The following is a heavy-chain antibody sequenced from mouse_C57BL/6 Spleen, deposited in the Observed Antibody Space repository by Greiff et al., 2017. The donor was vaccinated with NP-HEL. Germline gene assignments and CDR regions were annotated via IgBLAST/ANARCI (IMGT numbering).Heavy chain of an antibody. CDR1: GFTFSSYA. D-gene: IGHD2-5*01. J-gene: IGHJ2*01. V-gene: IGHV5-4*01. CDR3: ARDRYSNYVVDY. CDR2: ISDGGSYT. Sequence: VQLKESGGGLVKPGGSLKLSCAASGFTFSSYAMSWVRQTPEKRLEWVATISDGGSYTYYPDNVKGRFTISRDNAKNNLYLQMSHLKSEDTAMYYCARDRYSNYVVDYWGQGTTLTVSS.